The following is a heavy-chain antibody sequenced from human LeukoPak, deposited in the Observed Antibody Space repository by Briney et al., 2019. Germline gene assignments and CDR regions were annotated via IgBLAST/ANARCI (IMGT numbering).Heavy chain of an antibody. CDR1: GYTFTRYY. CDR2: INPNSGGT. D-gene: IGHD6-19*01. Sequence: ASVKVSCKASGYTFTRYYIHWGRQAPGQRLEWMGWINPNSGGTNYAQKFQGRVTMTRDTSISTAYMELSRLRSDDTAVYYCARATYSSGWYDYWGQGTLVTVSS. V-gene: IGHV1-2*02. CDR3: ARATYSSGWYDY. J-gene: IGHJ4*02.